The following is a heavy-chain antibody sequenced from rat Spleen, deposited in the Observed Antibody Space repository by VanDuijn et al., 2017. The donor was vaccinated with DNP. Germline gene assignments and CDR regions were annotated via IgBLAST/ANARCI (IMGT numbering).Heavy chain of an antibody. Sequence: EVQLVESGGGLVQPGRSLKLSCAASGFPFSDYNMAWVRQAPKKGLEWVATIIYDGSRTYFRDSVKGRFTISRDIAKSTLYLQMDSLRSEDTATYYCTTFEGRNAWGQGTSVTVSS. J-gene: IGHJ4*01. CDR1: GFPFSDYN. D-gene: IGHD1-11*01. CDR3: TTFEGRNA. CDR2: IIYDGSRT. V-gene: IGHV5S10*01.